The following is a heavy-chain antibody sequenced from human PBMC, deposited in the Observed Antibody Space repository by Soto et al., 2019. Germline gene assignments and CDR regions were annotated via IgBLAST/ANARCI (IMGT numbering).Heavy chain of an antibody. CDR1: GYTFTSYG. D-gene: IGHD6-13*01. Sequence: ASVKFSCKTSGYTFTSYGIHWVRRSPGQRLEWMGWINAANGDTKYSPKFQGRVTITRDTSASTAYMELSSLRSEDTAVYYCVRRHVSATGIDWFDPWGQGNLVTVSS. V-gene: IGHV1-3*01. CDR2: INAANGDT. J-gene: IGHJ5*02. CDR3: VRRHVSATGIDWFDP.